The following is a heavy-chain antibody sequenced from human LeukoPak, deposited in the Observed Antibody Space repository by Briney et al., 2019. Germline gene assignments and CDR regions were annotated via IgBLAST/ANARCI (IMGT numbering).Heavy chain of an antibody. CDR2: INHSGST. J-gene: IGHJ4*02. CDR1: GGSSSGYY. Sequence: KSSETLSLTCAVYGGSSSGYYWSWIRQPPGKGLEWIGEINHSGSTNYNPSLKSRVTISVDTSKNQSSLKLSSVTAADTAVYYCARVSGDYVFDYWGQGTLVTVSS. CDR3: ARVSGDYVFDY. V-gene: IGHV4-34*01. D-gene: IGHD4-17*01.